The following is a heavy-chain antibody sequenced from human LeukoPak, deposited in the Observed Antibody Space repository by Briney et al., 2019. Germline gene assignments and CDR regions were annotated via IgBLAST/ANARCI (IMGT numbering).Heavy chain of an antibody. CDR2: ISRGGNTI. J-gene: IGHJ4*02. D-gene: IGHD1-26*01. CDR1: GFTFGDYY. V-gene: IGHV3-11*01. Sequence: GGSLRLSCAASGFTFGDYYMSWIRQAPGKGLEWVSFISRGGNTIYYADSVKGRFTVSRDNAKNSLYLQMNSLRAEDTAVYYCASDPLVGAMDYWGQGTLVTVSS. CDR3: ASDPLVGAMDY.